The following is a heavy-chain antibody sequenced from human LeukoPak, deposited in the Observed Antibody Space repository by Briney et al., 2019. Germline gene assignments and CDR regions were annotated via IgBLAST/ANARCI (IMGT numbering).Heavy chain of an antibody. Sequence: SETLSLTCAVYGGSFSGYYWSWIRQPPGKGLEWIGEINHSGSTYYNPSLKSRVTISVDTSKNQFSLKLSSVTAADTAVYYCTKDKNGDTDYWGQGTLVTASS. CDR2: INHSGST. CDR3: TKDKNGDTDY. D-gene: IGHD4-17*01. J-gene: IGHJ4*02. CDR1: GGSFSGYY. V-gene: IGHV4-34*01.